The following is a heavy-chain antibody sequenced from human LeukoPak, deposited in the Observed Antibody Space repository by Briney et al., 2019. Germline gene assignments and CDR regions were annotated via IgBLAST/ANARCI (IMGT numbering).Heavy chain of an antibody. J-gene: IGHJ3*02. CDR1: GFAFDDYA. CDR2: ISRNSDGV. V-gene: IGHV3-9*01. Sequence: PGRSLRLSCVASGFAFDDYAMHWVRQAPGRGLEWVSGISRNSDGVGHADSVKGRFTVSRDNAKNSLDLQMNSLRPEDTALYYCTTFITMIGGVIVGGPFDSWGQGTMVAVSA. D-gene: IGHD3-10*01. CDR3: TTFITMIGGVIVGGPFDS.